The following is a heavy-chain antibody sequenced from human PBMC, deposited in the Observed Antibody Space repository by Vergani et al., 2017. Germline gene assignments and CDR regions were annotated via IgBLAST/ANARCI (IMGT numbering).Heavy chain of an antibody. CDR2: INPSGGST. D-gene: IGHD2-2*01. J-gene: IGHJ6*03. Sequence: QVQLVQSGAEVKKPGASVKVSCKASGYTFTSYYMNWVRQAPGQGLEWMGIINPSGGSTTYAQKFQGRVTMTRDTSTSTVYMELSSLRSEDTAVYYYARAYCSSSSCPSYYMDVWGKGTTVTVSS. CDR3: ARAYCSSSSCPSYYMDV. V-gene: IGHV1-46*03. CDR1: GYTFTSYY.